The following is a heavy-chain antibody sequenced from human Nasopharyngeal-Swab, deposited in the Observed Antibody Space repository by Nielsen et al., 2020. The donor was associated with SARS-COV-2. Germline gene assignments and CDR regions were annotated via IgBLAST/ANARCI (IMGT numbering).Heavy chain of an antibody. CDR1: GFNFNTCS. CDR2: VSSNSTYI. V-gene: IGHV3-21*01. CDR3: ARDLLSSWRDIVNLYFDL. J-gene: IGHJ2*01. Sequence: GEYLNIYWPASGFNFNTCSMNWVRQAPGKGLGRVSSVSSNSTYIYYADSVKGRFTISRAIAENSLYLQMNSLRAEDTAVYYCARDLLSSWRDIVNLYFDLWRRCTLVTLSS. D-gene: IGHD6-13*01.